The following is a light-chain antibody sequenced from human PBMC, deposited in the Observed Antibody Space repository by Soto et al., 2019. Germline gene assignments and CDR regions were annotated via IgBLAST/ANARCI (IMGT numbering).Light chain of an antibody. CDR3: QQRSNLIT. Sequence: TQSPSSLSASVGDRVTITCRASQGIRSDLAWYQQKPGQAPRLLIYDASNRATGIPARFSGSGSGTDFTLTISSLEPEDFAVYYCQQRSNLITFGQGTRLEIK. J-gene: IGKJ5*01. CDR1: QGIRSD. CDR2: DAS. V-gene: IGKV3D-11*01.